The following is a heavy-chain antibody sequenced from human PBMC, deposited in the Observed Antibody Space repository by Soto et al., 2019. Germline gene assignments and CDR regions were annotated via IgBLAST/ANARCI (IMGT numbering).Heavy chain of an antibody. J-gene: IGHJ4*02. Sequence: PSETLSLTFTVSGDSVSSGNYDWSWIRQPPGKGLEWIGYIFHTGTTNYNPSLKSRVTISLGTSMNQFSLKLSSVTPADTAVYYCTRAPVSGSYCFDFWGQGTPVTVSS. CDR2: IFHTGTT. CDR1: GDSVSSGNYD. V-gene: IGHV4-61*01. D-gene: IGHD1-26*01. CDR3: TRAPVSGSYCFDF.